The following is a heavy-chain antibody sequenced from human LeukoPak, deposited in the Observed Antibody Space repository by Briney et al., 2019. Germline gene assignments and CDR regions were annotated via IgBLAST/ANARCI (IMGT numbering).Heavy chain of an antibody. CDR2: IGGST. J-gene: IGHJ4*02. Sequence: GGSLRLSCAASGFSFSNYAMSWVRQAPGKGLECVSFIGGSTYYADSVKGRFTISRDNSKNTLYLQMNSLRAEDTAVYYCAKGYSSGGGLYYFDYWGQGTLVTVSS. D-gene: IGHD6-19*01. CDR1: GFSFSNYA. V-gene: IGHV3-23*01. CDR3: AKGYSSGGGLYYFDY.